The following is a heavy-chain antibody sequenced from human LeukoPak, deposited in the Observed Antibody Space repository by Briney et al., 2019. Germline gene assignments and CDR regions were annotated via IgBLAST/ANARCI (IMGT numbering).Heavy chain of an antibody. CDR3: ARSSSRTKKVRDVRGVESNWFDP. CDR2: IYYSGST. Sequence: PSETLSLTCTVSGGSISSSSYYWGWIRQPPGKGLEWIGSIYYSGSTYYNPSLKSRVTISVDTSKNQFSLKLSSVTAADTAVYYCARSSSRTKKVRDVRGVESNWFDPWGQGTLVTVSS. D-gene: IGHD3-10*01. V-gene: IGHV4-39*07. J-gene: IGHJ5*02. CDR1: GGSISSSSYY.